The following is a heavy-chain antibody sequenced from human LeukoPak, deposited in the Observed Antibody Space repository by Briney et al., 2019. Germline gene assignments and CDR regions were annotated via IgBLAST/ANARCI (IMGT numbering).Heavy chain of an antibody. J-gene: IGHJ3*02. CDR1: GFTFSSYW. CDR2: INSDGSST. D-gene: IGHD3-22*01. CDR3: WRDREYWFILADAFDI. V-gene: IGHV3-74*01. Sequence: GGSLRLSCAASGFTFSSYWMHWVRQAPGKGLVWVSRINSDGSSTCYADSVKGRFTISRDNAKNTLYLQMNSLVAEYTAVCYCWRDREYWFILADAFDIWGQGTMVTVSS.